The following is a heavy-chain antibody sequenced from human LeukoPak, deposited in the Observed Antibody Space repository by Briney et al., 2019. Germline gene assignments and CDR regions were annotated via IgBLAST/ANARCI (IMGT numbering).Heavy chain of an antibody. Sequence: ASVKVSCKASGYTFTSYDINWVQQATGQGLEWMGWMNPNRGNTGYAQKFQGRVTMTRNTSINTAYMEVSSLRSEDTAVYYCATDYTDYSLDYWGQGTLVTVSS. CDR1: GYTFTSYD. CDR2: MNPNRGNT. CDR3: ATDYTDYSLDY. D-gene: IGHD4-11*01. J-gene: IGHJ4*02. V-gene: IGHV1-8*01.